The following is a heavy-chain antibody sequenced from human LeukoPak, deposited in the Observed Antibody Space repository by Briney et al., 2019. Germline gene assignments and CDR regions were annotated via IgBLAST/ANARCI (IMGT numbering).Heavy chain of an antibody. CDR1: GFTFSSYA. J-gene: IGHJ4*02. CDR3: VKRATGSYYKTYFDY. D-gene: IGHD3-10*01. V-gene: IGHV3-64D*06. Sequence: PGGSLRLSCSASGFTFSSYAMHWVRQAPGKGLEYVSAISSNGGSTYYADSVKGRFTIPRDNSKNTLYLQMSSLRAEDTAVYYCVKRATGSYYKTYFDYWGQGTLVTVSS. CDR2: ISSNGGST.